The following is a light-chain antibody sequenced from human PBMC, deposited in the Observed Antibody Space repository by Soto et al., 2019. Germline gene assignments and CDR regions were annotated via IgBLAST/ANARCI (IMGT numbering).Light chain of an antibody. CDR1: SSDVGSYEF. Sequence: QSALTQPRSVSGSPGQSVTISCTGTSSDVGSYEFVSWYQQLPVKAPKLIIYDVTKRPSGVPDRFSGSTSDNTASLTISGLQAEDDAYYCCCSYAGSPPRVFGAGTKLTVL. V-gene: IGLV2-11*01. CDR2: DVT. J-gene: IGLJ3*02. CDR3: CSYAGSPPRV.